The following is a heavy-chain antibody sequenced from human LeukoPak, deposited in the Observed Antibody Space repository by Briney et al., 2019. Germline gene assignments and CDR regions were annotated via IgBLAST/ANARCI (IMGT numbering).Heavy chain of an antibody. CDR1: GGSFSGYY. J-gene: IGHJ5*02. D-gene: IGHD3-22*01. CDR2: INHSGST. Sequence: PSEILSLTCAVYGGSFSGYYWSWIRQPPGKGLEWIGEINHSGSTNYNPSLKSRVTISVDTSKNQFSLKLSSVTTADTAVYYCARISPRRYYYDSSGFYSEVWFDPWGQGTLVTVSS. V-gene: IGHV4-34*01. CDR3: ARISPRRYYYDSSGFYSEVWFDP.